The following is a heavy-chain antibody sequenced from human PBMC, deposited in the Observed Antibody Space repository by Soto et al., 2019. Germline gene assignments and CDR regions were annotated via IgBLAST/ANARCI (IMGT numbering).Heavy chain of an antibody. CDR2: ISHIGSV. Sequence: QVLLQESGPGLVQPSGTLSLSCAVSGVSISSNYYWGWVRQSPGKGLEWHGDISHIGSVNYSPSLMSRFTILMDRSDNQFSLKVNSVTVVDPAVYYCVRSFGWYAIDYWGQGTLVIVSS. CDR1: GVSISSNYY. D-gene: IGHD6-19*01. J-gene: IGHJ4*02. V-gene: IGHV4-4*02. CDR3: VRSFGWYAIDY.